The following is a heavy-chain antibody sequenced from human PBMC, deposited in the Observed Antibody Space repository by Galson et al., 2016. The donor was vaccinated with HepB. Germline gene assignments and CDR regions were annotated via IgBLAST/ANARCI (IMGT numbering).Heavy chain of an antibody. CDR3: ARPGPEAAMAFEF. V-gene: IGHV4-34*01. CDR1: GASLGVSGYY. CDR2: INQNGRT. J-gene: IGHJ4*02. Sequence: SETLSLTCTVSGASLGVSGYYWTWIRQPPGKGLEWIGDINQNGRTSSNPSLKSRVTMSVETSKNQFSLNLNSVTAADTATYYCARPGPEAAMAFEFWGPGTLVTVSS. D-gene: IGHD5-18*01.